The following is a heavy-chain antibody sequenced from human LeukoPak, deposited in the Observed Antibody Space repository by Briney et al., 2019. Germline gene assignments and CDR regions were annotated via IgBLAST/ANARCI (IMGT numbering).Heavy chain of an antibody. CDR3: ARGRLMVFSIACTWFDP. Sequence: PSETLSLTCAVYGESFSAYYWSWLRQPPGNGLEWIGEVNHSGSTNYNPSLKSRVTISPDTSKNQFSLNLTSVTAADTAVYYCARGRLMVFSIACTWFDPWGQGTLVTVSS. CDR2: VNHSGST. J-gene: IGHJ5*02. D-gene: IGHD2-8*01. CDR1: GESFSAYY. V-gene: IGHV4-34*01.